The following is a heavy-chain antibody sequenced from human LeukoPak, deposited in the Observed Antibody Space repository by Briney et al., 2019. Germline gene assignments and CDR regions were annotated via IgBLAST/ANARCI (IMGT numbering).Heavy chain of an antibody. CDR2: IYTSGST. CDR3: ARGDGRGYDFWSGYYTPVGDAFDI. Sequence: PSETLSLTCTVSGGSISSYYWSWIRQPAGKGLEWIGRIYTSGSTNYNPSLKSRVTMSVDTSKNQFSLKLSSVTAADTAVYYCARGDGRGYDFWSGYYTPVGDAFDIWGQGTMVTVSS. CDR1: GGSISSYY. V-gene: IGHV4-4*07. J-gene: IGHJ3*02. D-gene: IGHD3-3*01.